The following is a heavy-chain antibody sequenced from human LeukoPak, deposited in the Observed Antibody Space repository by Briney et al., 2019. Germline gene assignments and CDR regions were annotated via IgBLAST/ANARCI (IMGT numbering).Heavy chain of an antibody. CDR1: GVSVNNRTYY. CDR3: ARGPQGDDFWSGYYTSWFDP. V-gene: IGHV4-39*07. CDR2: IHHSEST. Sequence: SETLSLTCTVSGVSVNNRTYYWGWIRQPPGKGLEWIGSIHHSESTHYNPSLKSRVTISVDTSKNQFSLKLSSVTAADTAVYYCARGPQGDDFWSGYYTSWFDPWGQGTLVTVSS. J-gene: IGHJ5*02. D-gene: IGHD3-3*01.